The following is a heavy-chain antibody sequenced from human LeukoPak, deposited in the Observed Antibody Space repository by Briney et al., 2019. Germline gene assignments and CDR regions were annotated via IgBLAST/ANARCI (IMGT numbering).Heavy chain of an antibody. V-gene: IGHV4-34*01. Sequence: SETLSLTCAVYGGSFSGYYWSWIRQPPGKGLEWIGEINHSGSTSYNPSLKSRVTISVDTSKNQFSLKLSSVTAADTAVYYCARGRYDFWSGYYHMYYFDYWGQGTLVTVSS. D-gene: IGHD3-3*01. CDR1: GGSFSGYY. CDR2: INHSGST. J-gene: IGHJ4*02. CDR3: ARGRYDFWSGYYHMYYFDY.